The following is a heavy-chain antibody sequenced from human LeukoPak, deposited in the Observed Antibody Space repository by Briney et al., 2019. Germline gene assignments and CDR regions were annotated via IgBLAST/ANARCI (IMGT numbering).Heavy chain of an antibody. CDR1: GGSISSGSYY. CDR3: ARDPGDFWSGPYY. CDR2: IYTSGST. V-gene: IGHV4-61*02. D-gene: IGHD3-3*01. Sequence: SQTLSLTCTVSGGSISSGSYYCSWIRQPAGKGLEWIGRIYTSGSTNYNPSLKSRVTISVDTSKNQFSLKLSSVTAADTAVYYCARDPGDFWSGPYYWGQGTLVTVSS. J-gene: IGHJ4*02.